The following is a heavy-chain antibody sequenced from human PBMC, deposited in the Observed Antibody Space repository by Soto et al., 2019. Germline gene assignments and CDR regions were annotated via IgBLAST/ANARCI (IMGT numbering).Heavy chain of an antibody. J-gene: IGHJ4*02. Sequence: QVKLQESGPGLVKPSGTLSLTCAVSGASVSSDNWWSWVRQPPGKGLEWIGEIYPSGSSNYNPSLKSRVTISVDKSKNQFPLSRGSVTAADTAVYYCARASASVMLRGVIINWGQGTLVSVSS. CDR1: GASVSSDNW. D-gene: IGHD3-10*01. CDR3: ARASASVMLRGVIIN. CDR2: IYPSGSS. V-gene: IGHV4-4*02.